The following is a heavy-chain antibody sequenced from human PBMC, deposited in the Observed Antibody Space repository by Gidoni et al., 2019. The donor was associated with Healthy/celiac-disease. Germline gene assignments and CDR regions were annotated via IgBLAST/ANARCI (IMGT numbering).Heavy chain of an antibody. CDR1: GYSFTSYW. V-gene: IGHV5-51*01. CDR2: INPGDSDT. Sequence: GSGYSFTSYWIGWVRQMPGKGLEWMGDINPGDSDTRYSPSFQAQVTISADKSISTAYLQWSSLKASDTAMYYCARGSGIAASNWFDPWGQGTLVTVSS. D-gene: IGHD6-13*01. CDR3: ARGSGIAASNWFDP. J-gene: IGHJ5*02.